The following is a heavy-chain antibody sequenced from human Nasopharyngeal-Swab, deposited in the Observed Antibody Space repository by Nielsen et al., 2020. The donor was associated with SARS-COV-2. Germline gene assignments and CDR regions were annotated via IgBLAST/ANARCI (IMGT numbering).Heavy chain of an antibody. Sequence: ASVKVSRKASGYTFTSYYMHWVRQAPGQGLEWMGIINPSGGSTSYAPKFQGRVTMTRDTSTSTVYMELSSLRSEDTAVYYCAREVRDTMVRGVIIDYWGQGTLVTVSS. D-gene: IGHD3-10*01. CDR3: AREVRDTMVRGVIIDY. CDR2: INPSGGST. V-gene: IGHV1-46*01. CDR1: GYTFTSYY. J-gene: IGHJ4*02.